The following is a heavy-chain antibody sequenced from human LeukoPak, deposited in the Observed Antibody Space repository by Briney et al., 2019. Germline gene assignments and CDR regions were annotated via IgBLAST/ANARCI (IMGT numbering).Heavy chain of an antibody. CDR2: ISAYNGNT. J-gene: IGHJ4*02. D-gene: IGHD2-2*01. Sequence: GASVKVSCKASGYTFTSYGISWVRQAPGQGLEWMGWISAYNGNTNYAQKLQGRVTMTTDTSTSTAYMELRSLRSDDTAVYYCARDQVYSQYQLKGGMDYWGQGTLVTVSS. CDR1: GYTFTSYG. V-gene: IGHV1-18*01. CDR3: ARDQVYSQYQLKGGMDY.